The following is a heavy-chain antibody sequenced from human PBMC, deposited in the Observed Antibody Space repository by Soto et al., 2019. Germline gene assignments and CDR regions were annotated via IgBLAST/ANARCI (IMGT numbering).Heavy chain of an antibody. CDR2: ISSSNGRT. CDR1: GYTFSSFG. V-gene: IGHV1-18*04. J-gene: IGHJ4*02. CDR3: AKLDPRSWFLDF. Sequence: ASVKVSCKASGYTFSSFGISWVRQAPGQGLEGMGWISSSNGRTNYAQKIQGRATMTRDTSTSTAYMELRSLRSDDTAVYYCAKLDPRSWFLDFWGQGTLVPVSS. D-gene: IGHD6-13*01.